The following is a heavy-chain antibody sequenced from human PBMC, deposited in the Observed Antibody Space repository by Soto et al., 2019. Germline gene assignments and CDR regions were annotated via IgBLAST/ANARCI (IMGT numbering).Heavy chain of an antibody. CDR1: GFTLSEYG. Sequence: ELQVLESGGGLVQPGGSLRLTCAASGFTLSEYGTSWVRQPPGKGLEWVSFVSGSGDSTYYTDSVKGRFTISRDSSKNTVCLQMNSLRAEDTAVYYCATSNYGERDWGQGTLVTVSS. J-gene: IGHJ4*02. D-gene: IGHD3-10*01. CDR3: ATSNYGERD. CDR2: VSGSGDST. V-gene: IGHV3-23*01.